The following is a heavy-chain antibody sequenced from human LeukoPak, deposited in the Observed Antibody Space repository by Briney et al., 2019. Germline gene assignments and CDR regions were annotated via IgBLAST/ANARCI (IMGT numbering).Heavy chain of an antibody. CDR3: AREMDFYYYDMDV. CDR1: GFTLSSYG. CDR2: ISSSTRYI. V-gene: IGHV3-21*01. D-gene: IGHD2-8*01. J-gene: IGHJ6*02. Sequence: GGSLRLSCAASGFTLSSYGMDWVRQAPGKGLEWVSSISSSTRYIYYADSVKGRFTISRDSAKNSLYLQMNSLRAEDSAVYYCAREMDFYYYDMDVWGQGTTVTVS.